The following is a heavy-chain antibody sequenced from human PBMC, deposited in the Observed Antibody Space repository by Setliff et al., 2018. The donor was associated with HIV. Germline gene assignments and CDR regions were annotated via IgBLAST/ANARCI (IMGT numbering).Heavy chain of an antibody. CDR1: GVTSKRDS. Sequence: GASVKVSCKASGVTSKRDSVHWLRQDPEKGLEWVGGIIRFAGQANDAQKFKGRVTITTDESTTSAYMELSSLTSEDTAIYYCARGYNFWCGFYGYWGQGTPVTVSS. J-gene: IGHJ1*01. CDR3: ARGYNFWCGFYGY. CDR2: IIRFAGQA. D-gene: IGHD3-3*01. V-gene: IGHV1-69*05.